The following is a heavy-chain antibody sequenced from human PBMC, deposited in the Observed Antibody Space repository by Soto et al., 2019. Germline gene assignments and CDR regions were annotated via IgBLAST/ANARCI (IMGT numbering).Heavy chain of an antibody. J-gene: IGHJ4*02. CDR2: IIPIFGIT. Sequence: SVKVSCKASGGTFNSYTITWVRQAPGQGLEWMGRIIPIFGITHYAQKFQDRVTITANRSTTTAYMELSSLRSEDTAVYYCARDGDVFWGQGTLVTVSS. CDR3: ARDGDVF. V-gene: IGHV1-69*04. D-gene: IGHD3-10*02. CDR1: GGTFNSYT.